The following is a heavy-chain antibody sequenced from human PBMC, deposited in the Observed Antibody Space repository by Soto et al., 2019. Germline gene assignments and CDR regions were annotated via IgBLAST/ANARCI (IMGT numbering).Heavy chain of an antibody. D-gene: IGHD3-3*01. Sequence: GGSLRLSCSASGFSFRDSAMHWVRQAPGKELEYVSAISTHGRNTYYADSVKGRFTISRDNSKNTVHLQMSGLRVEDTAVYYCVRDVFGVVIFDSWGQGTPVTVSS. J-gene: IGHJ4*02. CDR2: ISTHGRNT. CDR3: VRDVFGVVIFDS. V-gene: IGHV3-64D*08. CDR1: GFSFRDSA.